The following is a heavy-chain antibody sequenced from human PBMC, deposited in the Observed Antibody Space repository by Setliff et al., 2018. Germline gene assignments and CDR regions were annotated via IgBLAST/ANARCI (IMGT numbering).Heavy chain of an antibody. Sequence: PGESLTISCKASGYIFTNYWIGWVRQMPGEGLEWMGVIYPGDSDTRYSPSFQGQVTISADKSINTAYLQWSSLKASDTASYYCTRHEDRNKCTSSSCYRENDAFDVWGQGAMVTVSS. CDR2: IYPGDSDT. CDR1: GYIFTNYW. V-gene: IGHV5-51*01. D-gene: IGHD2-2*01. CDR3: TRHEDRNKCTSSSCYRENDAFDV. J-gene: IGHJ3*01.